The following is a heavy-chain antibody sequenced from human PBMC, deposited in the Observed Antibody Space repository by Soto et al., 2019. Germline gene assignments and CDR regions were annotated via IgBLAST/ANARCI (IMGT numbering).Heavy chain of an antibody. V-gene: IGHV4-30-4*01. Sequence: LSLTCTVSGGSISSVDPYWSWIRQPPGKGLEWIGYINYSGSTYYNPSLKSRATISRDTSKNQFSLKLTSVTAADTAVYYCARALGILTGYYRPWGQGTLVTVSS. D-gene: IGHD3-9*01. CDR3: ARALGILTGYYRP. CDR2: INYSGST. CDR1: GGSISSVDPY. J-gene: IGHJ5*02.